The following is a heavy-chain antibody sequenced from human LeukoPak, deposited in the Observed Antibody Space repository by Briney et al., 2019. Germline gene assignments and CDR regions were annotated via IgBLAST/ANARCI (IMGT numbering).Heavy chain of an antibody. Sequence: SETLSLTCAAYGGSFSGYYWSWIRQPPGKGLERIGEINHSGSTNYNPSLKSRVTISVDTSKNQFSLKLSSVTAADTAVYYCASAATPLRNRTYYFDYWGQGTLVTVSS. V-gene: IGHV4-34*01. CDR2: INHSGST. J-gene: IGHJ4*02. D-gene: IGHD2/OR15-2a*01. CDR1: GGSFSGYY. CDR3: ASAATPLRNRTYYFDY.